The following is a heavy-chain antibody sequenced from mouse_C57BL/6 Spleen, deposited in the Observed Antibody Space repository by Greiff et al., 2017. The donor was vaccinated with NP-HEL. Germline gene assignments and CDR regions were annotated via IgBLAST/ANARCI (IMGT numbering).Heavy chain of an antibody. CDR3: ARVTGTYWYFDV. J-gene: IGHJ1*03. CDR1: GFTFSDYY. V-gene: IGHV5-16*01. D-gene: IGHD4-1*01. Sequence: EVQVVESEGGLVQPGSSMKLSCTASGFTFSDYYMAWVRQVPEKGLEWVANINYDGSSTYYLDSLKSRFIISRDNAKNILYLQMSSLKSEDTATYYCARVTGTYWYFDVWGTGTTVTVSS. CDR2: INYDGSST.